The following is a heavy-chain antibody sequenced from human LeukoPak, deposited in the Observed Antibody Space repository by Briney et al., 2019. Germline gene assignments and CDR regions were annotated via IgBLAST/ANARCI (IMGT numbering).Heavy chain of an antibody. CDR1: GGSISSYY. CDR3: AISMYYDILTGPDY. CDR2: IYYSGST. J-gene: IGHJ4*02. V-gene: IGHV4-59*08. Sequence: PSETLSLTCTVSGGSISSYYWSWIRQPPGKGLEWIGYIYYSGSTYYNPSLKSRVTISVDTSKNQFSLKLSSVTAADTAVYYCAISMYYDILTGPDYWGQGTLVTVSS. D-gene: IGHD3-9*01.